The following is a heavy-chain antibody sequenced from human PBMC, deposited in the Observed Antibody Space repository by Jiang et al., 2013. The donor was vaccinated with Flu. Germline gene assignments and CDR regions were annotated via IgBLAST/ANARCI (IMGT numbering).Heavy chain of an antibody. CDR1: GYSFTTYS. Sequence: VQSGSELKKPGASVRISCKASGYSFTTYSINWVRQAPGQGLEWMGWINPNTGSPVYAQAFTGRFVFSLDTSVSTAYLQIASLMPEDTAVYYCTRRSPTDFWGQGTLVTVSS. CDR3: TRRSPTDF. CDR2: INPNTGSP. D-gene: IGHD3-16*02. J-gene: IGHJ4*02. V-gene: IGHV7-4-1*01.